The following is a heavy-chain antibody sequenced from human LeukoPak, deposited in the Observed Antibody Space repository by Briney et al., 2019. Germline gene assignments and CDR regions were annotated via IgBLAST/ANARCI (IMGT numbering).Heavy chain of an antibody. J-gene: IGHJ4*02. CDR1: GYTLTELS. Sequence: GASVKVSCKVSGYTLTELSMHWVRQAPGKGLEWMGGFDPEDGETIYAQKFQGRVTMTEDTSTDTAYMELSSLRSEDTAVYYCATDLYCSSTSCYEVSDYWGQGTLVTVSS. V-gene: IGHV1-24*01. CDR3: ATDLYCSSTSCYEVSDY. CDR2: FDPEDGET. D-gene: IGHD2-2*01.